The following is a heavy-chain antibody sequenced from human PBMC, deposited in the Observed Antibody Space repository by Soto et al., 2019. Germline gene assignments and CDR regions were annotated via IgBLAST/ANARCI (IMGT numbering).Heavy chain of an antibody. CDR3: ARVPTFTFFGVVKSNWFDP. D-gene: IGHD3-3*01. Sequence: ASETLSLTCTVSGGSISSGGYYWSWIRQHPGKGLEWIGYIYYSGSTYYNPSLKSRVTISVDTSKNQFSLKLSSVTAADTAVYYCARVPTFTFFGVVKSNWFDPWGQGTLVTVSS. V-gene: IGHV4-31*03. J-gene: IGHJ5*02. CDR2: IYYSGST. CDR1: GGSISSGGYY.